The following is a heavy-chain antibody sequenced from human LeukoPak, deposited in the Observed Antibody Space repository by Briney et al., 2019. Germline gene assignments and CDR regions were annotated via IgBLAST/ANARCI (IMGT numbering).Heavy chain of an antibody. D-gene: IGHD3-22*01. CDR1: GFTFSSYA. V-gene: IGHV3-23*01. Sequence: GGSLRLSCAASGFTFSSYAMSWVRQAPGKGLEWVSAISGSGGSTYYADSVKGRFPISRDNSKNTLYLQMNSLRAEDTAVYYCAKASTYYYDSSGLPFDPWGQGTLVTVSS. CDR3: AKASTYYYDSSGLPFDP. CDR2: ISGSGGST. J-gene: IGHJ5*02.